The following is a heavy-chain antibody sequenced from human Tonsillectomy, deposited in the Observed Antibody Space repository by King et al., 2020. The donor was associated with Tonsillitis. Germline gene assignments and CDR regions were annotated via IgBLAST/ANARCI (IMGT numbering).Heavy chain of an antibody. CDR1: GFTFTSSA. V-gene: IGHV1-58*02. D-gene: IGHD3-22*01. CDR3: AAVPEDYYDSSGDAFDI. CDR2: IFVAGGNK. Sequence: QLVESGPELKKPGTSLKVSCKASGFTFTSSAMQWVRQARGKGLEWVGWIFVAGGNKNYAQKFQARFTITRDMSTSPAYMEMSSLRSEDTAVYYCAAVPEDYYDSSGDAFDIWGQGTMVTVSS. J-gene: IGHJ3*02.